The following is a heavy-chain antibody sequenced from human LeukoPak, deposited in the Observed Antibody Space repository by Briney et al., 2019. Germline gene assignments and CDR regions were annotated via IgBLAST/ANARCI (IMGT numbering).Heavy chain of an antibody. V-gene: IGHV5-51*01. Sequence: GESLKISCTTSGYSFTSYWVAWVRQMPGKGLEWMGIIYPGDSDTRYSPSFQGQVTISADNSMNTACLQWSSLKASDTAMYYCARGYTSTWTPNWLDPWGQGTLVTVSS. D-gene: IGHD6-13*01. CDR1: GYSFTSYW. CDR2: IYPGDSDT. J-gene: IGHJ5*02. CDR3: ARGYTSTWTPNWLDP.